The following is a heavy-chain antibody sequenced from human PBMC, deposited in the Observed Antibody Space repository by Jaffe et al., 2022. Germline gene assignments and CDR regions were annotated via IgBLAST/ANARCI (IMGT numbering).Heavy chain of an antibody. V-gene: IGHV4-34*01. CDR2: INHSGST. J-gene: IGHJ4*02. D-gene: IGHD3-3*01. CDR1: GGSFSGYY. Sequence: QVQLQQWGAGLLKPSETLSLTCAVYGGSFSGYYWSWIRQPPGKGLEWIGEINHSGSTNYNPSLKSRVTISVDTSKNQFSLKLSSVTAADTAVYYCARGPGAYYDFWSGYYFGYWGQGTLVTVSS. CDR3: ARGPGAYYDFWSGYYFGY.